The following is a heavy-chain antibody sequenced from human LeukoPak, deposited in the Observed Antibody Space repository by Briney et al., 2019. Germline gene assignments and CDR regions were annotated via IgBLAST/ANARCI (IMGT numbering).Heavy chain of an antibody. CDR2: ISGSGGST. D-gene: IGHD2-15*01. V-gene: IGHV3-23*01. CDR3: AKVGYCSGGSCYNYYYMDV. Sequence: GGSRRLSCAASGFTFSSYAMSWVRQAPGKGLEWVSAISGSGGSTYYADPVKGRFTISRDNSKNTLYLQMNSLRAEDTAVYYCAKVGYCSGGSCYNYYYMDVWGKGTTVTVSS. J-gene: IGHJ6*03. CDR1: GFTFSSYA.